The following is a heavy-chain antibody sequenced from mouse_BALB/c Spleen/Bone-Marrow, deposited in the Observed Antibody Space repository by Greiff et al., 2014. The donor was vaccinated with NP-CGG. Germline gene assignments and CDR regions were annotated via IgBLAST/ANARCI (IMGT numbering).Heavy chain of an antibody. CDR2: INPSSGYT. D-gene: IGHD1-2*01. CDR1: GYTFTSFT. CDR3: ARRDYGPLYALDY. V-gene: IGHV1-4*01. J-gene: IGHJ4*01. Sequence: QVQLQQSGAELARPGASVKMSCKASGYTFTSFTIHWVKQRPGQGLEWIGYINPSSGYTNYNQNFKDKATLTADKSASTAYMQLTSLTSEDSAVYYCARRDYGPLYALDYWGQGTSVTVSS.